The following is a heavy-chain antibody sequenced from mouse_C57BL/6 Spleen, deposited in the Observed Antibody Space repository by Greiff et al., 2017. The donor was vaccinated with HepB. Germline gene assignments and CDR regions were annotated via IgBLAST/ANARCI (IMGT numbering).Heavy chain of an antibody. V-gene: IGHV14-4*01. CDR3: TQTAQSWFAY. Sequence: EVQLQQSGAELVRPGASVKLSCTASGFNIKDDYMHWVKQRPEQGLEWIGWIDPENGDTEYASKFQGKATITADKSSNTAYLHLSSLTSEDTAVYCCTQTAQSWFAYWGQGTLVTVSA. D-gene: IGHD3-2*02. CDR2: IDPENGDT. J-gene: IGHJ3*01. CDR1: GFNIKDDY.